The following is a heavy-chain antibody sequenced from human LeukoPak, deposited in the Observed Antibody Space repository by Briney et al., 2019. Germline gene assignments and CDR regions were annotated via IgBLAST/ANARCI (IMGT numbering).Heavy chain of an antibody. V-gene: IGHV4-59*01. J-gene: IGHJ6*03. Sequence: SETLSLTCTVSGGSISSYYWSWIRHPPGKGLEWIGYIHYSGSTNYNPSLKSRVTISVDTSKNQFSLKLSSVTAADTAVYYCASTSSSWYNYYYYYMDVWGKGTTVTVSS. CDR2: IHYSGST. D-gene: IGHD6-13*01. CDR1: GGSISSYY. CDR3: ASTSSSWYNYYYYYMDV.